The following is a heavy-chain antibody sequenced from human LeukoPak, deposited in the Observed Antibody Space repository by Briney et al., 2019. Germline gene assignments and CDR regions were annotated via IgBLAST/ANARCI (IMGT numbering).Heavy chain of an antibody. D-gene: IGHD1-1*01. J-gene: IGHJ6*03. Sequence: GGSLRLACAASGFTLSSYAMSWVRQPTGQGLEWVSTIGTASDTYYPGSVEGRFTLSRDNAKNSLYLQMNSLTAGDTAVYYCARGPPRGKYYYMDVWGKGTTVTVSS. CDR3: ARGPPRGKYYYMDV. CDR2: IGTASDT. V-gene: IGHV3-13*01. CDR1: GFTLSSYA.